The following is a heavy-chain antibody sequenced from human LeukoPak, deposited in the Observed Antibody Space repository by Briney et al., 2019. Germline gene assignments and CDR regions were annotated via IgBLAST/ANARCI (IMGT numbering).Heavy chain of an antibody. Sequence: GGSLRLSCAASGFTFSSYWMSWVRQAPGKGLEWVANIKQDGSEKYYVDSVKGRFTISRDNAKNSLYLQMNSLRAEDTAVYYCARDPALGYCSSTSCQSYYYYGMDVWGQGTTVTVSS. D-gene: IGHD2-2*01. J-gene: IGHJ6*02. CDR1: GFTFSSYW. CDR2: IKQDGSEK. V-gene: IGHV3-7*01. CDR3: ARDPALGYCSSTSCQSYYYYGMDV.